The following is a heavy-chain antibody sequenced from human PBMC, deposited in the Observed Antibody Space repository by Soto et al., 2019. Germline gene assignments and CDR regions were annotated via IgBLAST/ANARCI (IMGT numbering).Heavy chain of an antibody. D-gene: IGHD3-10*02. CDR1: GFTFRSYW. CDR2: INVDGRTT. CDR3: ARDQVAYVRVSPLAY. V-gene: IGHV3-74*01. J-gene: IGHJ4*02. Sequence: EVQLVESGGGLVQPGGSPRLSCAASGFTFRSYWMHWVRQAPGKGLVWVSRINVDGRTTSYADAVKGRFIISRDNAKNTLYLQNNSLRAEETAVYYCARDQVAYVRVSPLAYCGQGTLVTVSA.